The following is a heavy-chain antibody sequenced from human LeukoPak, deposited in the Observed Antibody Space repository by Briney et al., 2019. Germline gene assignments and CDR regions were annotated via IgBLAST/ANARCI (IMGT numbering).Heavy chain of an antibody. V-gene: IGHV4-59*12. Sequence: PSETLSLTCTVSGGSISSYYWSWIRQPPGKGLEWIGYIHYTGNTNYNPSLKSRVTISVDKSKNQFSLKLSSVTAADTAVYYCARSQKDAFDIWGQGTLVTVSS. CDR1: GGSISSYY. CDR2: IHYTGNT. J-gene: IGHJ3*02. CDR3: ARSQKDAFDI.